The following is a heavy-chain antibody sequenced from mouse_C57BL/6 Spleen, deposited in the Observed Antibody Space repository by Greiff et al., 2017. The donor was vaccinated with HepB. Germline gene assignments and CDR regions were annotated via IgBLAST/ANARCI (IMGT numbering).Heavy chain of an antibody. J-gene: IGHJ3*01. V-gene: IGHV1-80*01. D-gene: IGHD1-1*01. CDR2: IYPGDGDT. Sequence: QVQLQQSGAELVKPGASVKISCKASGYAFSSYWMNWVKQRPGKGLEWIGQIYPGDGDTNYNGKFKGKATLTADKSSSTAYMQLSSLTSEDSAVYFCAAITTVVERSFAYWGQGTLVTVSA. CDR1: GYAFSSYW. CDR3: AAITTVVERSFAY.